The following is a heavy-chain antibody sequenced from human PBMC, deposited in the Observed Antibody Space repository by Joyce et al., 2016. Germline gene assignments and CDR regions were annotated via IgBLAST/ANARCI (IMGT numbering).Heavy chain of an antibody. D-gene: IGHD3-3*01. J-gene: IGHJ4*02. CDR1: GGSISSYY. CDR2: INHRGST. V-gene: IGHV4-59*01. Sequence: QVQLQESGPGLVKPSETLSLSCTVSGGSISSYYWSWIRQPPGKGLEWIGYINHRGSTNYNPSLKSRVTISVDTSKNEFSLKMTSVTAADTAVYYCARGNDYDYWSGYEAHYFDYWGQGTLVTVSS. CDR3: ARGNDYDYWSGYEAHYFDY.